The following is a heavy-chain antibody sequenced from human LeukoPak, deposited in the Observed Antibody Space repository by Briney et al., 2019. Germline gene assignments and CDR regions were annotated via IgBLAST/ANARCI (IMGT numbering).Heavy chain of an antibody. CDR1: GGTFSSYA. D-gene: IGHD5-12*01. CDR3: ASGYSGYELGHCYYYYMDV. V-gene: IGHV1-69*13. Sequence: ASVKVSCKASGGTFSSYAISWVRQAPGQGLEWMGGIIPIFGTANYAQKFQGRVTITADESTSTAYMELSSLRSEDTAVYYCASGYSGYELGHCYYYYMDVWGKGTTVTISS. CDR2: IIPIFGTA. J-gene: IGHJ6*03.